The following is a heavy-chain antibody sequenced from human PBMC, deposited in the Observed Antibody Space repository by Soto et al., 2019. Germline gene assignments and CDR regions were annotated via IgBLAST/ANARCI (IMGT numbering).Heavy chain of an antibody. V-gene: IGHV4-30-4*01. J-gene: IGHJ6*02. CDR2: IYYSGST. CDR3: ARGFPQGTLAMDV. CDR1: GGSISSGDYY. Sequence: PSETLSLTCTVSGGSISSGDYYWSWIRQPPGKGLEWIGYIYYSGSTYYNPSLKSRVTISVDTSKNQFSLKLSSVTAADTAVYYCARGFPQGTLAMDVWGQGTTVTVSS.